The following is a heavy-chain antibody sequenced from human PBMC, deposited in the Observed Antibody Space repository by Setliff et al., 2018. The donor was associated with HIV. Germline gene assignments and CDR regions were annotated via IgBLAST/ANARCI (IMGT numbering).Heavy chain of an antibody. D-gene: IGHD1-7*01. J-gene: IGHJ4*02. CDR2: IYSTDTT. Sequence: SETLSLTCTVSAVSIGGYSWSWIRQSPGKGLEWIGSIYSTDTTNHNPSLESRVTISVDKSKNQFSLKLNSVTAADTAVYYCSGHGTWNSQRFHFDYWGQGTPVTVSS. CDR1: AVSIGGYS. CDR3: SGHGTWNSQRFHFDY. V-gene: IGHV4-4*09.